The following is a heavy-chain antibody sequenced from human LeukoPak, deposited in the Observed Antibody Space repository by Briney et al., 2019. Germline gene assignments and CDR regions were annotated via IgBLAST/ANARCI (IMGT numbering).Heavy chain of an antibody. J-gene: IGHJ4*02. D-gene: IGHD3-22*01. CDR2: IIPILGIA. V-gene: IGHV1-69*02. Sequence: SVKVSCKASGGTFSSYTISWVRQAPGQGLEWMGRIIPILGIANYAQKFQGRVTITADKSTSTAYMELSGLRSEDTAVYYCAISYYYDSSGYYLLLSDYWGQGTLVTVSS. CDR3: AISYYYDSSGYYLLLSDY. CDR1: GGTFSSYT.